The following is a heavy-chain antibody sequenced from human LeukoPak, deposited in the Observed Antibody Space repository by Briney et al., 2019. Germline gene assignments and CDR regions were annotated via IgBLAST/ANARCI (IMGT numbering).Heavy chain of an antibody. CDR1: GYTFTSYY. Sequence: ASVRVSCKASGYTFTSYYMHWVRQAPGQGLEWMGIINPRGGSTSYAQKFQGRVTMTRDTSTSTVYMELSSLRSEDTAVYYCARAAPKLELRGWFDPWGQGTLVTVSS. V-gene: IGHV1-46*01. CDR3: ARAAPKLELRGWFDP. J-gene: IGHJ5*02. D-gene: IGHD1-7*01. CDR2: INPRGGST.